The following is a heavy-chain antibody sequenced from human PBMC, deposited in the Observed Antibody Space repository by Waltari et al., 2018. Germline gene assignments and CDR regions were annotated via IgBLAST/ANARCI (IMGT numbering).Heavy chain of an antibody. CDR2: SIPILGTA. V-gene: IGHV1-69*13. CDR3: ARDPSEYCSGGSCYSAFDI. Sequence: QVQLVQSGAEVKKPGSSVKVSCKASGGTFSSSAISWVRQAPGQGLEWMGGSIPILGTANYAQKFQGRVTITADESTSTAYMELSSLRSEDTAVYYCARDPSEYCSGGSCYSAFDIWGQGTMVTVSS. CDR1: GGTFSSSA. J-gene: IGHJ3*02. D-gene: IGHD2-15*01.